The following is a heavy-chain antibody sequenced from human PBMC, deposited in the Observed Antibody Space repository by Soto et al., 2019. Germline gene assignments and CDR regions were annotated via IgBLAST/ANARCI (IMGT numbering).Heavy chain of an antibody. V-gene: IGHV3-15*01. J-gene: IGHJ3*02. Sequence: GGSLRLSCAASGFTFSNAWMSWVRQAPGKGLEWVGRIKSKTDGGTTDYAAPVKGRFTISRDDSKNTLYLQMNSLKTEDTAVYYCTTSLRHYDSSGYDAFDIWGQGTMVTVSS. CDR3: TTSLRHYDSSGYDAFDI. D-gene: IGHD3-22*01. CDR1: GFTFSNAW. CDR2: IKSKTDGGTT.